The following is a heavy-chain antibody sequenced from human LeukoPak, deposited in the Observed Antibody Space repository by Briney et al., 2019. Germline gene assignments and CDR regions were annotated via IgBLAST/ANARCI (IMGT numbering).Heavy chain of an antibody. CDR1: GGSIRSDY. V-gene: IGHV4-4*07. J-gene: IGHJ5*02. Sequence: SETLSLTCTVTGGSIRSDYWSWIRQPAGKGLEWIGHIYASGSTSYNPSLKGRVTMSVDSSKNQFSLRLSSVTAADTAVYYCARLGCNGSSCPRGGWFDPWGQGTLVTVSS. CDR2: IYASGST. D-gene: IGHD2-15*01. CDR3: ARLGCNGSSCPRGGWFDP.